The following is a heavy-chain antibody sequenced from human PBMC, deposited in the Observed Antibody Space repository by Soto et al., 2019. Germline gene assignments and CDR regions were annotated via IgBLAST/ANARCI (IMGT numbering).Heavy chain of an antibody. J-gene: IGHJ3*02. CDR2: IIPIFGTA. Sequence: QVQLVQSGAEVKKPGSSVKVSCKASGGTFSSYAISWVRQAPGQGLEWMGGIIPIFGTANYAQKFQGRVTITADESTSTAYMELSSLRSEDTAVYYCARGPDYYDSSGYSPRAFDIWGQGTMVTVSS. V-gene: IGHV1-69*01. CDR3: ARGPDYYDSSGYSPRAFDI. CDR1: GGTFSSYA. D-gene: IGHD3-22*01.